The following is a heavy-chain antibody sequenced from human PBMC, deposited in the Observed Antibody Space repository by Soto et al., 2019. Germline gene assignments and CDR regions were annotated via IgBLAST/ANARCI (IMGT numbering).Heavy chain of an antibody. V-gene: IGHV3-30-3*01. CDR3: ARDQKSLRPYGMDV. CDR1: GFTFSSYA. J-gene: IGHJ6*02. Sequence: PGGSLRLSCAASGFTFSSYAMHWVRQAPGKGLEWVAVISYDGSNKYYADSVKGRFTISRDHSKNTLYLQMNSLRAEDTAVYYCARDQKSLRPYGMDVWGQGTTVTVSS. CDR2: ISYDGSNK.